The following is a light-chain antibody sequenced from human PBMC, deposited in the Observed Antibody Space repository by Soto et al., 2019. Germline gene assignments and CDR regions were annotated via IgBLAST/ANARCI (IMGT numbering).Light chain of an antibody. CDR2: YDS. CDR1: NIGSKS. J-gene: IGLJ1*01. CDR3: QVWDSSRDHYV. V-gene: IGLV3-21*04. Sequence: SYELTQPPSVSVAPGKTARITCGGNNIGSKSVHWYQQKPGQAPVLVIYYDSDRPSGIPERFAGSNSGNTATLPISRVEAGDEADYYCQVWDSSRDHYVFGTGTKLTVL.